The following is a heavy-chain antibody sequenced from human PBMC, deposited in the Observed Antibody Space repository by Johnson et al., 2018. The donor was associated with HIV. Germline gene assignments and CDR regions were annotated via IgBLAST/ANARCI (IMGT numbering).Heavy chain of an antibody. CDR2: MSGSGAVT. CDR3: ARQKRYWRNAFDS. Sequence: QVQLVESGGGVVRPGGSLRLSCAGSGFTFSDHAMGWVRQAPGKGLEWVSSMSGSGAVTYYADSVKGRFTISRDNAKNSLYLQMNSLRAEDTAVYYCARQKRYWRNAFDSWGQGTIVTVSS. V-gene: IGHV3-11*04. J-gene: IGHJ3*02. D-gene: IGHD3-9*01. CDR1: GFTFSDHA.